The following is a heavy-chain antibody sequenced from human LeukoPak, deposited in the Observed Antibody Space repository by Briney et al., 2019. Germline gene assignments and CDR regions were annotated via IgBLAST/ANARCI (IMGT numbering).Heavy chain of an antibody. J-gene: IGHJ4*02. D-gene: IGHD3-10*01. Sequence: SETLSLTCTVSGGSISSSSYYWGWIRQPPGKGLEWIGSIYYSGSTYYNPSLKSRVTISVDTSKNQSSLKLSSVTAADTAVYYCARRYYADYYFDYWGQGTLVTVSS. CDR2: IYYSGST. CDR1: GGSISSSSYY. CDR3: ARRYYADYYFDY. V-gene: IGHV4-39*01.